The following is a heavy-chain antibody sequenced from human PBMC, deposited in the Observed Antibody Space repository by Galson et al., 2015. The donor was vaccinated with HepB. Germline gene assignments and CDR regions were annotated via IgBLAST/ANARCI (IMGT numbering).Heavy chain of an antibody. CDR3: ARNPASYDYYNMDV. J-gene: IGHJ6*02. CDR2: ISAGSTGR. CDR1: GFSFSSHS. V-gene: IGHV3-48*01. D-gene: IGHD6-25*01. Sequence: SLRLSCAASGFSFSSHSMCWVRQAPGKGPEWVAYISAGSTGRYYGASVKGRFTISRDNAKNSVYLHMNNLRAEDTAVYYCARNPASYDYYNMDVWGRGTTVTVSS.